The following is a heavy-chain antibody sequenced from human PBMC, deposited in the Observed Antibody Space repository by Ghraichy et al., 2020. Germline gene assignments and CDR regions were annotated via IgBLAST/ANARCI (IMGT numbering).Heavy chain of an antibody. D-gene: IGHD2-2*02. CDR3: AKKYCSSTGCYKDY. CDR1: GFTFSSYA. CDR2: ISGSGDGT. Sequence: GGSLRLSCAASGFTFSSYAMSWVRQAPGKGLEWVSAISGSGDGTYYADSVKGRFTISRDNSKNTLYLQMNSLRAEDTAVYYCAKKYCSSTGCYKDYWGQGTLVTVSS. V-gene: IGHV3-23*01. J-gene: IGHJ4*02.